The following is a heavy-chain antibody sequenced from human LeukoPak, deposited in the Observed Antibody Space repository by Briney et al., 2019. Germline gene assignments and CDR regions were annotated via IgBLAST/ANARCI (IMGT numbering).Heavy chain of an antibody. V-gene: IGHV3-21*01. Sequence: GGSLRLSCVASGFIFSDYSMDWVRQAPGKGLEWVSSISSSSAYIFYSDSVKGRFTMSRDTTKNSLYLQMHSLSAEDTAVYYCARERTPKYYYGSGSVDRYFDHWGQGTLVTVSS. CDR3: ARERTPKYYYGSGSVDRYFDH. D-gene: IGHD3-10*01. CDR2: ISSSSAYI. CDR1: GFIFSDYS. J-gene: IGHJ4*02.